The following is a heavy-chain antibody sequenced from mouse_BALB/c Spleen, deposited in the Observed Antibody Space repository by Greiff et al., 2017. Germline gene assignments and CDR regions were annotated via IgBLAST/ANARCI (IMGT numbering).Heavy chain of an antibody. D-gene: IGHD1-2*01. V-gene: IGHV1S135*01. CDR2: IDPFNGGT. CDR1: GYSFTSYY. J-gene: IGHJ1*01. Sequence: EVQLVESGPELMKPGASVKISCKASGYSFTSYYMHWVKQSHGKSLEWIGYIDPFNGGTSYNQKFKGKATLTVDKSSSTAYMHLSSLTSEDSAVYYCASSAWYFDVWGAGTTVTVSS. CDR3: ASSAWYFDV.